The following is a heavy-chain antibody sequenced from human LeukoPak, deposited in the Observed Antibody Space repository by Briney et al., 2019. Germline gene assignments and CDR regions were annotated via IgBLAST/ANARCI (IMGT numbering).Heavy chain of an antibody. J-gene: IGHJ4*02. V-gene: IGHV1-2*02. CDR1: GYTFTGYY. Sequence: RASVKVSCKASGYTFTGYYIHWVRQAPGQGLEWMGWINPNSGGTNYAQKFRGRVTMTRDTSITTAYMELSRLRSDDTAVYYCARGGVDIVATIGSYYFDYWGQGTLVTVSS. D-gene: IGHD5-12*01. CDR3: ARGGVDIVATIGSYYFDY. CDR2: INPNSGGT.